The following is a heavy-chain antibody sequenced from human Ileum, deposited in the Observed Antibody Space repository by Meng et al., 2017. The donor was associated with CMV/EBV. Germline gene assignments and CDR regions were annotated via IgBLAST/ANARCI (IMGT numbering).Heavy chain of an antibody. V-gene: IGHV3-30*04. CDR3: ARDKTDFWSGYYHYYGMDV. D-gene: IGHD3-3*01. Sequence: GESLKISCAASGFTFSSYAMHWVRQAPGKGLEWVAVISYDGSNKYYADSVKGRFTISRDNSKNTLYLQMNSLRAEDTAMYYCARDKTDFWSGYYHYYGMDVWGQGTTVTVSS. CDR2: ISYDGSNK. J-gene: IGHJ6*02. CDR1: GFTFSSYA.